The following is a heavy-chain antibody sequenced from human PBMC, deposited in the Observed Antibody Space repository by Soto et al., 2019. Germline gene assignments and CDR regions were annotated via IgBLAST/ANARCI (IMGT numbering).Heavy chain of an antibody. D-gene: IGHD6-19*01. V-gene: IGHV1-69*13. J-gene: IGHJ4*02. CDR1: GGTFSSYA. Sequence: ASVKVSCKASGGTFSSYAISWVRQAPGQGLEWMGGIIPIFGTANYAQKFQGRVTITADESTSTAYMELSSLRSEDTAVYYCARDGLYSSGPRDYWGQGTLVTVSS. CDR2: IIPIFGTA. CDR3: ARDGLYSSGPRDY.